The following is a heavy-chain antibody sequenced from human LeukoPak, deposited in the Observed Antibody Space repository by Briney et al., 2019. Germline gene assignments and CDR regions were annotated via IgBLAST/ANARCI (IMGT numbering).Heavy chain of an antibody. CDR1: GGTFSSYA. V-gene: IGHV1-69*05. D-gene: IGHD1-7*01. CDR2: IIPIFGTA. J-gene: IGHJ3*02. Sequence: SVKVSCKASGGTFSSYAISWVRQAPGQGLEGMGGIIPIFGTANYAKKFQGRVTINTDESTSTAYMELSSLRSEDTAVCYCARDLGTMTDAFDIWGQGTMVTVSS. CDR3: ARDLGTMTDAFDI.